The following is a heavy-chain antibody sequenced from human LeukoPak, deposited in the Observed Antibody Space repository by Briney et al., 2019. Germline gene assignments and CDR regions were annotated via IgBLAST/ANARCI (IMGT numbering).Heavy chain of an antibody. D-gene: IGHD3-22*01. CDR2: INTNTGNP. J-gene: IGHJ4*02. V-gene: IGHV7-4-1*02. CDR1: GYTFTSYA. Sequence: ASVKVSCKASGYTFTSYAMNWVRQAPGQGLEWTGWINTNTGNPTYAQGFTGRFVFSLDTSVSTAYLQISSLKAEDTAVYYCARGDYYDSSGYYGRHLRPIDYWGQGTLVTVSS. CDR3: ARGDYYDSSGYYGRHLRPIDY.